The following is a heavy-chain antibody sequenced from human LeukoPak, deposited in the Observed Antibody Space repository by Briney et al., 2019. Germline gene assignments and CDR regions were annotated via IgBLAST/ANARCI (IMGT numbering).Heavy chain of an antibody. V-gene: IGHV1-69*17. CDR2: IIPIFGIA. CDR1: GGTFISYA. CDR3: ARDLPTGKLRFLEWLARFDP. Sequence: ASVTVSFKASGGTFISYAISWVRQAPGQGLEWMGGIIPIFGIANYAQKFQGRVTITAHKSTTTPYMDLSSLRSEHTAVYYCARDLPTGKLRFLEWLARFDPWGQGTLVTVSS. D-gene: IGHD3-3*01. J-gene: IGHJ5*02.